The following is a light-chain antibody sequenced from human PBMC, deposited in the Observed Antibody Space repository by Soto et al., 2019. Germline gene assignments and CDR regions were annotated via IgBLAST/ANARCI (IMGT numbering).Light chain of an antibody. CDR3: QQYNSYSPWT. Sequence: DIQMTQYPSTLSASVGDRVTITCRASQSISSWLAWYQQKPGKAPKLLIYDASSLESGVPSRFSGSGSGTEFTLTISSLQPDDFATYYCQQYNSYSPWTFGQGTRWIS. CDR1: QSISSW. J-gene: IGKJ1*01. CDR2: DAS. V-gene: IGKV1-5*01.